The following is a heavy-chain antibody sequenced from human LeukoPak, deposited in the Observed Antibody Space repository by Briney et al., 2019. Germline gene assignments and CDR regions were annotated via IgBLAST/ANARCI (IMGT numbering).Heavy chain of an antibody. J-gene: IGHJ4*02. CDR1: GFNVSSNY. Sequence: GSLRLSCAASGFNVSSNYMSWVRQAPGKGLEWVSVIYSGGSTYYADSVKGRFTISRDNSKNTLYLQMNSLRAEDTAVYYCARATQWPSPHFDYWGQGTLVTVSS. CDR3: ARATQWPSPHFDY. V-gene: IGHV3-53*01. CDR2: IYSGGST. D-gene: IGHD6-19*01.